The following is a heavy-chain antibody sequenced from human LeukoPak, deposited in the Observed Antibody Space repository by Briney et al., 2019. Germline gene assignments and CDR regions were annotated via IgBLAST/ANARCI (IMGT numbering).Heavy chain of an antibody. J-gene: IGHJ4*02. D-gene: IGHD7-27*01. CDR1: GFTFSTYW. V-gene: IGHV3-7*05. CDR2: IKQDGSEK. CDR3: ARGTNWAFDS. Sequence: GGSLRLSCAASGFTFSTYWMSWVRQAPGKGLQWVANIKQDGSEKYYVDSVKGRFTVSRDNAKNSLYLQMNSLRAEDTAAYYCARGTNWAFDSWGQGTLVTVSS.